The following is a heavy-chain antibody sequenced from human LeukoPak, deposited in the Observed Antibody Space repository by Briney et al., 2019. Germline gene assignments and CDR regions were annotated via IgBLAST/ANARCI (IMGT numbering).Heavy chain of an antibody. CDR2: ISWNSSYI. CDR1: EFTFSRYG. J-gene: IGHJ4*02. CDR3: ASGSYSFHF. Sequence: GGSLRLSCAASEFTFSRYGMNWVRQPPGKGLQWVSSISWNSSYIYYAEPVKGRFTISRDNAKNSLFLQMNTLRADDTAVYYCASGSYSFHFWGQGALVTVSS. V-gene: IGHV3-21*06. D-gene: IGHD1-26*01.